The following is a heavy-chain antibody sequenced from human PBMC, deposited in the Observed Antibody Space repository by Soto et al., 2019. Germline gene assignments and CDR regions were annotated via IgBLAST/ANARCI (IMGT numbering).Heavy chain of an antibody. D-gene: IGHD2-8*01. CDR2: ISALNGNT. Sequence: QIQLVQSGAAVKKPGASVRVSCKASGYSFTTYGVSWVRQAPGQGREWLGWISALNGNTNYAQTLQGRVTLTTDTSTTIAYRQLRIMRTAGTAIYYCWSDPPLIGGLRGAPLMAVWGQGPTVTVSS. CDR1: GYSFTTYG. V-gene: IGHV1-18*04. J-gene: IGHJ6*02. CDR3: WSDPPLIGGLRGAPLMAV.